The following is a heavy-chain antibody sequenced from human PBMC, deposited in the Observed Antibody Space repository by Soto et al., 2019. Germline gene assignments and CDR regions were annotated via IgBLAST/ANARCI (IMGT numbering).Heavy chain of an antibody. Sequence: QVHLVESGGGVVQPGRSLRLSCAASGFTFSSYDMHWVRKAPGKGLGWVAMISYDGGDKYFSDSVKGRLTISRDNPKNTVSLEMNSLRTKDTAAYYCAKGVPSPTQHAFDIWGQGTMVTVSS. CDR1: GFTFSSYD. CDR3: AKGVPSPTQHAFDI. J-gene: IGHJ3*02. V-gene: IGHV3-30*18. CDR2: ISYDGGDK.